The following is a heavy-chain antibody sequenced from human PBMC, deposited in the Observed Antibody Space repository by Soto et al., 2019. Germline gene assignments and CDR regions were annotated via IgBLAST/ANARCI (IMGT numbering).Heavy chain of an antibody. V-gene: IGHV3-15*01. D-gene: IGHD2-21*02. CDR2: IKNKVDGGTT. Sequence: EVQLVESGGGLVKPGGSLRLSCGASGLTLNNAWMTLVRRAPGKGLEWVGRIKNKVDGGTTDYATPVKGRFIISRDDSKNMLYLQMHSLKSEDTAVYYCATVGYCGGDWCYASYYGMDVWGQGTTVTVSS. CDR3: ATVGYCGGDWCYASYYGMDV. J-gene: IGHJ6*02. CDR1: GLTLNNAW.